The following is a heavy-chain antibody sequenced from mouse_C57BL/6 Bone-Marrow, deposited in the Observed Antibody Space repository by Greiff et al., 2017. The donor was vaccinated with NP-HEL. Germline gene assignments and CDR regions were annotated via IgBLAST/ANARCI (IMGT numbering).Heavy chain of an antibody. Sequence: EVQLQQSGAELVRPGASVKLSCTASGFNIKDDYMHWVKQRPEQGLEWIGWIDPENGDTEYASKFQGKATITADTSSNTAYLQLSSLTSEDTAVYYCTTRGGGAVPVAYWGQGTLVTVSA. CDR3: TTRGGGAVPVAY. CDR2: IDPENGDT. V-gene: IGHV14-4*01. CDR1: GFNIKDDY. J-gene: IGHJ3*01.